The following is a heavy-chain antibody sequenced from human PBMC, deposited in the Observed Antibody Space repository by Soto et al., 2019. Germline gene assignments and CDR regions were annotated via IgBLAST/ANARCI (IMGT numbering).Heavy chain of an antibody. D-gene: IGHD2-8*02. Sequence: QVQLQQWGAGLLKPSETLSLTCAVYGGSFSGYYWSWIRQPPGKGLEWIGEVNHSGSTTYNSSLKSRVTISVDTASNQFSLRLTSATAADTAVYFCAGTGPTNGFDVWGQGTLVIVSS. CDR2: VNHSGST. CDR3: AGTGPTNGFDV. CDR1: GGSFSGYY. V-gene: IGHV4-34*01. J-gene: IGHJ3*01.